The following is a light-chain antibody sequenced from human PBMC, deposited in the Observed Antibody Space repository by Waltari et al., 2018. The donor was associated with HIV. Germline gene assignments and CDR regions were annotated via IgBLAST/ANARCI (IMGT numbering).Light chain of an antibody. Sequence: QSVLTQPTPATGTPGQKITISRSGNLSHTGRNSVHWYQQLSGAAPKLLILSNNQHPSGVPALFSGSKSGSAASLAISGLHSADEAIYHCATWDDTLSGPVFGGGTKLTVL. CDR2: SNN. V-gene: IGLV1-44*01. CDR1: LSHTGRNS. CDR3: ATWDDTLSGPV. J-gene: IGLJ3*02.